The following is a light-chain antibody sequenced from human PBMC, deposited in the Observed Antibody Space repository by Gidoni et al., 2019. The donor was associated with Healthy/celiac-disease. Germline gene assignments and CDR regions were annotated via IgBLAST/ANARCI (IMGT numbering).Light chain of an antibody. V-gene: IGKV3-11*01. CDR2: DAS. CDR1: QSVSSY. CDR3: QQRSNWPPT. J-gene: IGKJ4*01. Sequence: EIVLTQSPATLSLSPGERATLSCRASQSVSSYLAWYQQKPGQAPRLLIYDASSRATGIPARFSGSGSGTDFTLTISSLEPEDFAVYYCQQRSNWPPTFXGXTKVXIK.